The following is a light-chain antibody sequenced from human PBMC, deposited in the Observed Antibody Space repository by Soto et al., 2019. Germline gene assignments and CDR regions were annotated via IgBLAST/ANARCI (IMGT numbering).Light chain of an antibody. CDR1: ASDIGRYNY. CDR2: EVT. CDR3: NSYVGSNNYV. Sequence: QSVLTQPPSASGSPGQSVTISCIGTASDIGRYNYVSWYQHHPGKAPKLIIYEVTKPPSVIPDRFSAAMSGNTASLTVSGLQADDEADYYCNSYVGSNNYVFGTGTKVTVL. V-gene: IGLV2-8*01. J-gene: IGLJ1*01.